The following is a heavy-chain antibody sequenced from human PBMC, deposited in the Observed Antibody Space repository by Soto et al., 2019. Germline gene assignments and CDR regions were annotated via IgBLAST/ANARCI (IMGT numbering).Heavy chain of an antibody. Sequence: GGSLRLSCVASGFPFSGYAMSWVRQTPGKGLEWVSGISGSGGRTYYADSVKGRFTISRDNSNNTLSLQMHILRVEDTAVYFCAKGGYYSLFDIWGQGTVVTVSS. D-gene: IGHD3-16*01. CDR2: ISGSGGRT. V-gene: IGHV3-23*01. CDR3: AKGGYYSLFDI. CDR1: GFPFSGYA. J-gene: IGHJ3*02.